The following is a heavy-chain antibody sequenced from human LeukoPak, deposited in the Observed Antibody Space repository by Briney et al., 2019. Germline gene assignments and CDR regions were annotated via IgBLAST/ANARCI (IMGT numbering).Heavy chain of an antibody. CDR2: ISAYNGNT. V-gene: IGHV1-18*01. CDR1: GYTFTSYG. CDR3: ARADNRGSYYPDFDY. J-gene: IGHJ4*02. Sequence: GASXXXSCKASGYTFTSYGISWVRQAPGQGMEWMGWISAYNGNTKYAQKLQGRVTMTTDTSTSTAYMELRSLRSDDTAVYYCARADNRGSYYPDFDYGGQGTLVTVSA. D-gene: IGHD1-26*01.